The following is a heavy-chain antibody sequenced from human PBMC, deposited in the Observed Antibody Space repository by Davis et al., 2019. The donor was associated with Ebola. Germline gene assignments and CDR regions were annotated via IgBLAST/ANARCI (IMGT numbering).Heavy chain of an antibody. Sequence: PGGSLRLSCAASGFTVSSNYMSWVRQAPGKGLEWVSVIYSGGSTYYADSVKGRFTISRDNSKNTLYLQMNSLRAEDTAVYYCARKRGRYCSRTSCYKELIYWYFDLWGRGTLVTVSS. CDR2: IYSGGST. D-gene: IGHD2-2*02. V-gene: IGHV3-53*01. CDR3: ARKRGRYCSRTSCYKELIYWYFDL. CDR1: GFTVSSNY. J-gene: IGHJ2*01.